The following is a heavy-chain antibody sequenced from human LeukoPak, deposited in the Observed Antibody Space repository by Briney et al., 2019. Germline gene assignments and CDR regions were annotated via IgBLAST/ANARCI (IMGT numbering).Heavy chain of an antibody. J-gene: IGHJ6*03. Sequence: GGSLRLSCAASGFTVSSNYMSWVRQAPGKGLEWVSVIYSGGSTYYADSVKGRFTISRDNPKNTLYLQMNNLRAEDTAVYYCASGSGSYRTPYYYMDVWGKGTTVTVSS. D-gene: IGHD3-10*01. CDR2: IYSGGST. V-gene: IGHV3-53*01. CDR3: ASGSGSYRTPYYYMDV. CDR1: GFTVSSNY.